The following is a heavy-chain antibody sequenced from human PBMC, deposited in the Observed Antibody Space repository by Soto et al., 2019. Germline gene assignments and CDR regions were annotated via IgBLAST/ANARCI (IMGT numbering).Heavy chain of an antibody. CDR1: GGSISSSNW. V-gene: IGHV4-4*02. Sequence: QVQLQESGPGLVKPSGTLSLTCAVSGGSISSSNWWSWVRQPPGKGLEWIGEIYHSGSTNYNPSLKSRVXXSXDXXKNQFSLKLSSVTAADTAVYYCASALNSSGWPFDYWGQGTLVTVSS. CDR3: ASALNSSGWPFDY. D-gene: IGHD6-19*01. CDR2: IYHSGST. J-gene: IGHJ4*02.